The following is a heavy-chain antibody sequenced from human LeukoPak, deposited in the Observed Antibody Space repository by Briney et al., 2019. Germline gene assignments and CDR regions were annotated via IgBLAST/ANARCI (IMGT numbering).Heavy chain of an antibody. D-gene: IGHD5-24*01. CDR2: IYSGGTT. J-gene: IGHJ4*02. CDR1: GFTVSTNY. Sequence: QTGGSLRLSCAASGFTVSTNYMSWVRQAPGKGLEWVSIIYSGGTTYYADSVKGRFIISRDNSKNTLYLQMNSLRAEDTAVYYCARDSRDAYSFDYWGQGTLVTVSS. CDR3: ARDSRDAYSFDY. V-gene: IGHV3-53*01.